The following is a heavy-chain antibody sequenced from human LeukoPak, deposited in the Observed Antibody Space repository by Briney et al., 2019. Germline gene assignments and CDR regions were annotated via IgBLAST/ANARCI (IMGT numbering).Heavy chain of an antibody. J-gene: IGHJ4*02. D-gene: IGHD3-10*01. CDR1: GGSFSGYY. V-gene: IGHV4-34*01. CDR3: ARGYGIK. CDR2: INHSGST. Sequence: PSETLSLTCAVYGGSFSGYYWSWIRQPPGKGLEWIGEINHSGSTNYNPSLKSRVTISVDTSKNQFSLKLSSVTAADTAVYHCARGYGIKWGQGTLVTVSS.